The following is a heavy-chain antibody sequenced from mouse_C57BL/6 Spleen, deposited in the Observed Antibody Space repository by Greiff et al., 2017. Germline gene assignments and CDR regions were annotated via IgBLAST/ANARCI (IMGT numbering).Heavy chain of an antibody. CDR3: ARSLVATRGWYFDV. Sequence: VQLQQSGPGLAKPSQTLSLTCSVTGYSITSDYWNWIRKFPGNKLEYMGYISYSGSTYYNPSLKSRISITRDTSKNQYYLQLKSVTTEDTATYYCARSLVATRGWYFDVWGTGTTVTVSS. V-gene: IGHV3-8*01. CDR2: ISYSGST. J-gene: IGHJ1*03. D-gene: IGHD1-1*01. CDR1: GYSITSDY.